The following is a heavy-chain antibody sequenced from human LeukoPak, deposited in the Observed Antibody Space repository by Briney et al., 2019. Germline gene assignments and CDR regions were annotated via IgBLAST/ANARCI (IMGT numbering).Heavy chain of an antibody. J-gene: IGHJ4*02. Sequence: PSETLSLTCAVYGGSFSGYYWSWIRQPPGKGLEWIGEINHSGSTNYNPSLKSRVTISVDTSKNQFSLKLSSVTAADTAVYYCARHFGGREYSSSWYRKGFFDYWGQGTLVTVSS. CDR3: ARHFGGREYSSSWYRKGFFDY. V-gene: IGHV4-34*01. D-gene: IGHD6-13*01. CDR1: GGSFSGYY. CDR2: INHSGST.